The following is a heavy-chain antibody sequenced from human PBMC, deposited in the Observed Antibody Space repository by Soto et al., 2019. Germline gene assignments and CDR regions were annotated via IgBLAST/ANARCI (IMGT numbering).Heavy chain of an antibody. CDR2: ISYAGNNI. J-gene: IGHJ6*02. CDR3: AEDQSSIFRSVAGRDG. D-gene: IGHD3-3*01. CDR1: EFTFRNFV. V-gene: IGHV3-30*18. Sequence: PGRSLRLSCSASEFTFRNFVMHWVRQAPGKGLEWVAVISYAGNNIYYADSVKGRFTISRDNSGNTLYLEMSSLRGEDTAVYYWAEDQSSIFRSVAGRDGWGQGPTV.